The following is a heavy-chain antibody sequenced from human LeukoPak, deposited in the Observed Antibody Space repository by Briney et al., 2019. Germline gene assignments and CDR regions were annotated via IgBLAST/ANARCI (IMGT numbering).Heavy chain of an antibody. CDR3: ARDRSATAPLDY. V-gene: IGHV3-33*01. Sequence: QPGGSLRLSCAASGFTFSSYGMHWVRQAPGKGLEWVAVIWSDGSNKYYADSVKGRFTISRENSKNTLYLQMNSPRAEDTAVYYCARDRSATAPLDYWGQGTLVTVSS. J-gene: IGHJ4*02. D-gene: IGHD2-21*02. CDR2: IWSDGSNK. CDR1: GFTFSSYG.